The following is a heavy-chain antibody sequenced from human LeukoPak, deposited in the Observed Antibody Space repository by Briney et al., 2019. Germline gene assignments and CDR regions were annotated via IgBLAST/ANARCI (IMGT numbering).Heavy chain of an antibody. CDR2: IYYSGST. CDR1: GGSISSGGYY. V-gene: IGHV4-31*03. J-gene: IGHJ3*02. CDR3: ARGTVLTTIFGVSTQTNDAFDI. D-gene: IGHD3-3*01. Sequence: SETLSLTCTVSGGSISSGGYYWSWIRQHPGKGLEWIGYIYYSGSTYYNPSLKSRVTISVDTSKNQFSLKLSSVTAADTAVYYCARGTVLTTIFGVSTQTNDAFDIWGQGTMVTVSS.